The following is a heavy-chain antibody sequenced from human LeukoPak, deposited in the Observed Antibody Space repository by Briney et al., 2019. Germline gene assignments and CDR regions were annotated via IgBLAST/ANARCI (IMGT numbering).Heavy chain of an antibody. Sequence: SETLSLTCTVSGDSISSYYWSWIRQPPGKGLEWIGYIYYSGSTNYNPSLRSRVTLSVDTSKNQFSLKLSSVTAADTAVYYCARNRYDASGWGYFDLWGRGTLVTVSS. CDR3: ARNRYDASGWGYFDL. CDR1: GDSISSYY. V-gene: IGHV4-59*01. CDR2: IYYSGST. D-gene: IGHD3-22*01. J-gene: IGHJ2*01.